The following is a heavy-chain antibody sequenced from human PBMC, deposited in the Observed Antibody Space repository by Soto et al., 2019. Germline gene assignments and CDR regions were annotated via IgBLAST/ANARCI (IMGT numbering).Heavy chain of an antibody. CDR2: INHSGST. V-gene: IGHV4-34*01. D-gene: IGHD6-6*01. J-gene: IGHJ4*02. CDR3: ARVLHSSSPLEHDY. CDR1: GGSFSGYY. Sequence: TSETLSLTCAVYGGSFSGYYWSWIRQPPGKGLEWIGEINHSGSTNYNPSLKSRVTISVDTSKNQFSLKLSSVTAADTAVYYCARVLHSSSPLEHDYWGQGTLVTVSS.